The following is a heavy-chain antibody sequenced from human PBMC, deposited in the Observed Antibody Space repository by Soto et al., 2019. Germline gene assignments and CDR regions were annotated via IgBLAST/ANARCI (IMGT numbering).Heavy chain of an antibody. CDR1: GYTFTSYG. Sequence: QVQLVQSGAEVKKPGASVKVSCKASGYTFTSYGISWVRQAPGQGLEWMGWISANNGNTNYAQKRQGRXTXTXSTSTSTAYMDLRSLRSDDTAVYYCARDRGRYALDYWGQGTLVTVSS. V-gene: IGHV1-18*01. CDR2: ISANNGNT. CDR3: ARDRGRYALDY. D-gene: IGHD1-26*01. J-gene: IGHJ4*02.